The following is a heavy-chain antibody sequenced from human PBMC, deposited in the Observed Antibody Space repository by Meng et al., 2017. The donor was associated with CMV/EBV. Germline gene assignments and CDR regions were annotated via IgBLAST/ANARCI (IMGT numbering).Heavy chain of an antibody. CDR2: TYYRSKWYI. Sequence: SQTLSLTCAISGDSVSSNGATWSWIRQSPSRGLEWLGRTYYRSKWYIDYAVSVKSRIDINPDTSKNQFSLQLNAVTPEDTAVYYCARVRCSTTSCYYEYYYGMDVWGQGTTVTVSS. CDR1: GDSVSSNGAT. J-gene: IGHJ6*02. D-gene: IGHD2-2*01. CDR3: ARVRCSTTSCYYEYYYGMDV. V-gene: IGHV6-1*01.